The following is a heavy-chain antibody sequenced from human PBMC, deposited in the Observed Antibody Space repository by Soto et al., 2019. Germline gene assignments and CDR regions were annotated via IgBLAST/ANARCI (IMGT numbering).Heavy chain of an antibody. CDR2: ISYDGSNK. J-gene: IGHJ4*02. V-gene: IGHV3-30*18. CDR3: AKDPASSGYSSGWYGSPLDY. Sequence: PGGSLRLSCAASGFTFSSYGMHWVRQAPGKELERVAVISYDGSNKYYADNVKGRYTISRDNSKNTLYLQMNSLRAEDTAVYYCAKDPASSGYSSGWYGSPLDYWGQGTLVTVSS. D-gene: IGHD6-19*01. CDR1: GFTFSSYG.